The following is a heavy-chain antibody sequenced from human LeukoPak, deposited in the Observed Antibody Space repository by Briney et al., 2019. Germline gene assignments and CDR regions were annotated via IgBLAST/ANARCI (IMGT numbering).Heavy chain of an antibody. D-gene: IGHD5-18*01. CDR1: GFTFSSYV. CDR3: ARDFVGYSYGYPLGY. Sequence: GGSLRLSCAASGFTFSSYVMNWVRQAPGKGLEWVSAISGSGETTFYAGSGKGRFTISRDNSKNTLYLQMNSLRAEDTAVYYCARDFVGYSYGYPLGYWGQGTLVTVSS. V-gene: IGHV3-23*01. J-gene: IGHJ4*02. CDR2: ISGSGETT.